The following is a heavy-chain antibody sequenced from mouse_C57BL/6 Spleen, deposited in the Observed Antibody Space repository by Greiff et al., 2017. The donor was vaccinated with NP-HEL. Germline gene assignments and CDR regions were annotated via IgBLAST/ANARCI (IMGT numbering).Heavy chain of an antibody. CDR1: GFTFSDYG. CDR2: ISSGSSTI. V-gene: IGHV5-17*01. D-gene: IGHD4-1*01. J-gene: IGHJ4*01. Sequence: EVQVVESGGGLVKPGGSLKLSCAASGFTFSDYGMHWVRQAPEKGLEWVAYISSGSSTIYYADTVKGRFTISRDNAKNTLFLQMTSLRSEDTAMYYCAREDWVAMDYWGQGTSVTVSS. CDR3: AREDWVAMDY.